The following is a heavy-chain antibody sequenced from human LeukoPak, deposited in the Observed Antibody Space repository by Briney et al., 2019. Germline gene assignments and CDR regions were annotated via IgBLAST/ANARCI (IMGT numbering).Heavy chain of an antibody. Sequence: PGGSLRLSCAASGFTFSNAWMSWVRQAPGKGLEWVGRIKSKTDGGTTDYAAPVKGRFTISRDDSKNTLYLQMNSLKTEDTAVYYCTTDAKMTKGFDYWGQGTLVTVFS. V-gene: IGHV3-15*01. CDR1: GFTFSNAW. CDR2: IKSKTDGGTT. CDR3: TTDAKMTKGFDY. J-gene: IGHJ4*02. D-gene: IGHD4-11*01.